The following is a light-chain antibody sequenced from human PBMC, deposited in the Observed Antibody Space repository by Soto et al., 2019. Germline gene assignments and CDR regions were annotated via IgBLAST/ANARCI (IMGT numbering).Light chain of an antibody. V-gene: IGKV3-15*01. CDR1: QSVNSN. J-gene: IGKJ2*01. CDR3: QQHNSWPPV. CDR2: GAS. Sequence: EIVMTQSPATLSVSPGERATLSCRASQSVNSNLAWYQQKPGHSPRLLIYGASTRVTGIPARFSGSGSGTEFTLTISSLQSEDFAIYYCQQHNSWPPVFVQGTKREIK.